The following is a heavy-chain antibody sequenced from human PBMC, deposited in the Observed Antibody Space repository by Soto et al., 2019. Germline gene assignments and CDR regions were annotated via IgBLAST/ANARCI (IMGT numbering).Heavy chain of an antibody. CDR1: GFTFSSYG. V-gene: IGHV3-33*01. Sequence: GGSLRLSCAASGFTFSSYGMHWVRQAPGKGLEWVAVIWYDGSNKYYADSVKGRFTISRDNSKNTLYLQMNSLRAEDTAVYYCAREGTTVTLDCWGQGTLVTVSS. J-gene: IGHJ4*02. CDR3: AREGTTVTLDC. CDR2: IWYDGSNK. D-gene: IGHD4-17*01.